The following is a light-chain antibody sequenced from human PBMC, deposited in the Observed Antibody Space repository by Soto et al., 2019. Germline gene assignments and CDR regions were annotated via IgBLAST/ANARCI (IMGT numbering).Light chain of an antibody. CDR3: SSYAGSNFWV. Sequence: QAVLTQPPSASGSPGQSVTISCTGTSSDVGGYDYVSWYQQHPGKAPKVIIYEVSKRPSGVPDRFSGSKSGNTASLTVSGLQAEDEADYYCSSYAGSNFWVFGGGTKLTVL. J-gene: IGLJ3*02. CDR2: EVS. V-gene: IGLV2-8*01. CDR1: SSDVGGYDY.